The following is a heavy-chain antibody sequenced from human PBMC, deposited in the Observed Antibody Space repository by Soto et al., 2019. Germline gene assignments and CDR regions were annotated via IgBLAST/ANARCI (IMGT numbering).Heavy chain of an antibody. Sequence: SETLSLTCTVSGVSISSSSYYWGWIRQPPGKGLEWIGSIYYSGSTYYNPSLKSRVTISVDTSKNQFSLKLSSVTAADTAVYYCARLIVTMVRGVITPYYFDYWGQGTLVTVSS. CDR2: IYYSGST. D-gene: IGHD3-10*01. J-gene: IGHJ4*02. CDR3: ARLIVTMVRGVITPYYFDY. CDR1: GVSISSSSYY. V-gene: IGHV4-39*01.